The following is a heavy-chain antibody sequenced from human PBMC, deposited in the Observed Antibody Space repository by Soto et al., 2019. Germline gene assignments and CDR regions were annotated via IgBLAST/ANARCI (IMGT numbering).Heavy chain of an antibody. Sequence: GGSLRLSCAASGFTFSSYSMNWVRQAPGKGLEWVSSISSSSSYIYYADSVKGRFTISRDNAKNSLYLQMNSLRAEDTAVYYCARASYCSSTSCYYYYGMDVWGQGTTVIVSS. J-gene: IGHJ6*02. CDR1: GFTFSSYS. D-gene: IGHD2-2*01. CDR2: ISSSSSYI. CDR3: ARASYCSSTSCYYYYGMDV. V-gene: IGHV3-21*01.